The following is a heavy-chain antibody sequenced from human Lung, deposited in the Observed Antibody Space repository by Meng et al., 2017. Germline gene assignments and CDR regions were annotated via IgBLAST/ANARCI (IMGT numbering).Heavy chain of an antibody. CDR3: ARGPTTMAHDFDY. CDR2: INHSGST. V-gene: IGHV4-34*01. Sequence: QVQLHHGGAGLLKPSETLPLTCVCSGGSFSDYYWSWIRQPPGKGLEWIGEINHSGSTNYNPSLESRATISVDTSQNNLSLKLSSVTAADSAVYYCARGPTTMAHDFDYWGQGTLVTVSS. D-gene: IGHD4-11*01. CDR1: GGSFSDYY. J-gene: IGHJ4*02.